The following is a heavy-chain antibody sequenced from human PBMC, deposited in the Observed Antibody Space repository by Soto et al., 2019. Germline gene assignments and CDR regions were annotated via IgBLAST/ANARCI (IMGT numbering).Heavy chain of an antibody. V-gene: IGHV3-21*01. CDR1: GFTFSSYS. J-gene: IGHJ3*01. Sequence: EVQLVESGGGLVKPGGSLRLSCAASGFTFSSYSMNWVRQAPGKGLEWVSSISSGSDYIFYAASVKGGFTISRDNATYSLFPQMNSLTAEETAVYYCARSPVCDAFKVWGQGTVVTVSS. CDR2: ISSGSDYI. CDR3: ARSPVCDAFKV.